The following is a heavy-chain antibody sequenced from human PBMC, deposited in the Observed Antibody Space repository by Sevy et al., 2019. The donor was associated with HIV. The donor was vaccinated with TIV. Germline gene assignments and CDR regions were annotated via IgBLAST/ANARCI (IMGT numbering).Heavy chain of an antibody. J-gene: IGHJ4*02. CDR2: ISSSSSYI. CDR3: ARDLRDYYGSGSYYPYYFDY. Sequence: GGSLRLSCAASGFTFSSYSMNWVRQAPGNGLEWVSSISSSSSYIYYADSVKGRFTISRDNAKNSLYLQMNSLRAEDTAVYYCARDLRDYYGSGSYYPYYFDYLGQGTVVTVSS. V-gene: IGHV3-21*01. D-gene: IGHD3-10*01. CDR1: GFTFSSYS.